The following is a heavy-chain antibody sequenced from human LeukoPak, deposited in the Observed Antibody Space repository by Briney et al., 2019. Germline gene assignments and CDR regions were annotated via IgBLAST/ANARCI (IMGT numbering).Heavy chain of an antibody. CDR1: GFTVSTNY. D-gene: IGHD5-18*01. CDR2: IYDGGGT. J-gene: IGHJ4*02. Sequence: PGGSLRLSCAASGFTVSTNYMAWVRQAPGKGLEWVSGIYDGGGTYYADSVKGRFTISRDNSQNTLYLQLTSLRVEDTAVYYCTGDSGRGYSQGYHQYWGQGTLVTVSS. V-gene: IGHV3-53*01. CDR3: TGDSGRGYSQGYHQY.